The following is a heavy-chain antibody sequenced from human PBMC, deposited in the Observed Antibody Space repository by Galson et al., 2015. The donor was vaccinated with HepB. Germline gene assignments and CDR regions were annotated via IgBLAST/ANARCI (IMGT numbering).Heavy chain of an antibody. V-gene: IGHV1-46*03. CDR1: GYTFTSYY. Sequence: QSGAEVKKPGESLRISCKASGYTFTSYYMHWVRQAPGQGLEWMGIINPSGGSTSYAQKFQGRVTMTRDTSTSTVYMELSSLRSEDTAVYYCARVRSGWTGGEFDPWGQGTLVTVSS. J-gene: IGHJ5*02. CDR2: INPSGGST. D-gene: IGHD6-19*01. CDR3: ARVRSGWTGGEFDP.